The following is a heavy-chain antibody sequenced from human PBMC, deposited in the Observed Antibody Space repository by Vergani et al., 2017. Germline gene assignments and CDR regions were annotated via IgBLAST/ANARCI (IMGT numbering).Heavy chain of an antibody. V-gene: IGHV4-39*07. CDR1: GGSISSSSLY. J-gene: IGHJ4*02. CDR2: ISTSGST. D-gene: IGHD6-13*01. Sequence: QLQLQESGPGLVEPSETLSLTCTVSGGSISSSSLYWGWIRQPPGKGLEWIGRISTSGSTNYNPSLKSRVTISLDTSKNQFSLKLNSLTAADTAVYYCARAAAAALDYWGQGTLVTVSS. CDR3: ARAAAAALDY.